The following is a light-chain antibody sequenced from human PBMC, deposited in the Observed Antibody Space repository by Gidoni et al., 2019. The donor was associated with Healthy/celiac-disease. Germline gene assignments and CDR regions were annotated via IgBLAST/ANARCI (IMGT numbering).Light chain of an antibody. CDR3: QQYNSYQGT. CDR1: QSISRW. V-gene: IGKV1-5*01. J-gene: IGKJ1*01. Sequence: DIQMTQSPSTLSASVGDRVTITCRASQSISRWVAWYQQKPGKAPKLLIYDASSLESGVPSRFSGSGSGTEFTLTISSLQPDDFANYYCQQYNSYQGTFGQGTKVEIK. CDR2: DAS.